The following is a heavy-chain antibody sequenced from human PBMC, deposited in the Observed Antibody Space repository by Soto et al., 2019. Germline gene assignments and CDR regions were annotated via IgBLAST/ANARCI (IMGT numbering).Heavy chain of an antibody. CDR2: IFSNDEK. Sequence: QVTWKESGPVLVKPTETLTLTGTVSGFSLSNARMGVSWILQPPGKALEWLAHIFSNDEKSYSTSLKSRLTISKDTSKSQMVLTMTNMDPVDTATYYCARIIAGTSHFDPWGQGTLVTVSS. J-gene: IGHJ5*02. CDR1: GFSLSNARMG. CDR3: ARIIAGTSHFDP. D-gene: IGHD6-13*01. V-gene: IGHV2-26*01.